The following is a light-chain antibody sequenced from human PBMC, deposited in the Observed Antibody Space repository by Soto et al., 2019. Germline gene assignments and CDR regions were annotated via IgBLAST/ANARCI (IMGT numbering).Light chain of an antibody. J-gene: IGKJ4*01. V-gene: IGKV1-5*03. Sequence: DIQMTQSPSTLSASVGDRVTITFRFSQSISTWLAWYQQKPGKAPKLLIYEASSLDGGVPSRFGGSGSGTLFNITISSLHPDDFAPYYCQQYNTYPLTFGGGTTVHIK. CDR1: QSISTW. CDR2: EAS. CDR3: QQYNTYPLT.